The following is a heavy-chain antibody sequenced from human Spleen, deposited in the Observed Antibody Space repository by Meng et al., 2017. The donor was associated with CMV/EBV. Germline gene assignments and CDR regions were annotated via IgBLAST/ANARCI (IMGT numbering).Heavy chain of an antibody. J-gene: IGHJ5*02. CDR3: ARHLEEYRFGLAAQQNYFDP. D-gene: IGHD2-15*01. V-gene: IGHV1-2*02. CDR1: GYSFADYN. CDR2: INPNSGGT. Sequence: ASVKVSCKASGYSFADYNIHWFRQAPGQGLEWMGWINPNSGGTNYARNFQDRVTLTRDTSINTAYMVLSRLTYGDTAVYYCARHLEEYRFGLAAQQNYFDPWAPGALVTVSS.